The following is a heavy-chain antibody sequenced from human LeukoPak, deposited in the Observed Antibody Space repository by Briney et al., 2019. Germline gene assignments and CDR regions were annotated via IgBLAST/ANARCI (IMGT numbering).Heavy chain of an antibody. V-gene: IGHV3-23*01. J-gene: IGHJ4*02. CDR1: GFTFSDFA. CDR2: IEKNAGVA. CDR3: AKQEGALIENWCFDH. Sequence: PGGSLRLSCAASGFTFSDFAMSWVRLAPGKGLEWVSSIEKNAGVAYYADSVKGRFTVSRDNSKNTLYLQMSSLRVEDTALYYCAKQEGALIENWCFDHWGLGTLVTVSS. D-gene: IGHD1-26*01.